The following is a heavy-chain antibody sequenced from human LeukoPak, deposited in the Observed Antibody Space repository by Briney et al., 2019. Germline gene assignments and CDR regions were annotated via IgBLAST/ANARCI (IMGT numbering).Heavy chain of an antibody. D-gene: IGHD6-6*01. CDR3: ARASPYFDY. CDR2: IKQDGNEK. V-gene: IGHV3-7*01. CDR1: GFTFSNNY. Sequence: GGSLRLSCAASGFTFSNNYMNWVRQAPGKGLEWVANIKQDGNEKYYVDSVKGRFTISRDNAKNSLSLQMNSLRAEDTALYYCARASPYFDYWGQGTLVTVSS. J-gene: IGHJ4*02.